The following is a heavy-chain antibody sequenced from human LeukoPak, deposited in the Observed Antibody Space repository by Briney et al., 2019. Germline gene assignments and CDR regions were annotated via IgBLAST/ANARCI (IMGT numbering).Heavy chain of an antibody. D-gene: IGHD3-10*01. Sequence: PSETLSLTCAVYGGSFSGYYWSWIRQPPGKGLEWIGEINHSGSTNYNPSLKSRVTISVDTSKNQFSLKLSSVTAADTAVYYCARGRVTMVRGLSLDYWGQGTLVTVSS. CDR2: INHSGST. V-gene: IGHV4-34*01. CDR3: ARGRVTMVRGLSLDY. J-gene: IGHJ4*02. CDR1: GGSFSGYY.